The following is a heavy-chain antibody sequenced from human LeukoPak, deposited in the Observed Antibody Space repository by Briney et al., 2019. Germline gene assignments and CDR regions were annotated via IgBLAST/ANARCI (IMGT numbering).Heavy chain of an antibody. CDR1: GGSISSSSYY. CDR2: IYYSGST. V-gene: IGHV4-39*01. CDR3: ASWSSSWSKGDY. Sequence: SETLSLTCTVSGGSISSSSYYWGWIRQPPGKGLEWIGSIYYSGSTYYNPSLKSRVTISVDTSKNQFSLKLSSVTAADTAVYYCASWSSSWSKGDYWGQGTLVTVSS. J-gene: IGHJ4*02. D-gene: IGHD6-13*01.